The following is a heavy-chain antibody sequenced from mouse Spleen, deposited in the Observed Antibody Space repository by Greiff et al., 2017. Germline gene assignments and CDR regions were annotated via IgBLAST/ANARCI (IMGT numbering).Heavy chain of an antibody. CDR1: GYAFTNYL. CDR3: AAYYRYDDY. D-gene: IGHD2-14*01. V-gene: IGHV1-54*01. Sequence: VKLMESGAELVRPGTSVKVSCKASGYAFTNYLIEWVKQRPGQGLEWIGVINPGSGGTNYNEKFKGKATLTADKSSSTAYMQLSSLTSEDSAVYFCAAYYRYDDYWGQGTTLTVSS. J-gene: IGHJ2*01. CDR2: INPGSGGT.